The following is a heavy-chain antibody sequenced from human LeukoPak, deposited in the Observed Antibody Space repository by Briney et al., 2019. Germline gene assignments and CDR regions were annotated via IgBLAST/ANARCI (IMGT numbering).Heavy chain of an antibody. CDR1: GGTFSSYA. J-gene: IGHJ6*04. CDR2: IIPIFGTA. Sequence: SVKVSCKASGGTFSSYASSWVRQAPGQGLEWMGGIIPIFGTANYAQKFQGRVTITADKSTSTAYMELSSLRSEDTAVYYCARDCSGGSCADYYGMDVWGKGTTVTVSS. V-gene: IGHV1-69*06. CDR3: ARDCSGGSCADYYGMDV. D-gene: IGHD2-15*01.